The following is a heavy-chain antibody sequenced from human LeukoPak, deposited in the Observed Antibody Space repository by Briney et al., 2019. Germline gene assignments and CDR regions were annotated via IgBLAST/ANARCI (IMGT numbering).Heavy chain of an antibody. Sequence: SETLSLTCTVSGGSVSSGRYYWSWIRQPPGKGLEWIGYISYSGSTNYNHSLKSRVTISVDTSKNQLSLKLSSVTAADTAVYYCARAVSSVVVIPFWGQGTLVTVSS. D-gene: IGHD3-22*01. J-gene: IGHJ4*02. V-gene: IGHV4-61*01. CDR1: GGSVSSGRYY. CDR3: ARAVSSVVVIPF. CDR2: ISYSGST.